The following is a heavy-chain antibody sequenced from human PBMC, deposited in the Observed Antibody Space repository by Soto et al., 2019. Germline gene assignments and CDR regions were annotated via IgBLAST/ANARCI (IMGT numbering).Heavy chain of an antibody. CDR1: GFTVSSNY. CDR3: ARGGSASGGYYYYVMDV. CDR2: IYSGGTT. Sequence: EVQLVESGGGLVQPGGSLRLSCTASGFTVSSNYMSWVRQAPGKGLEWVSVIYSGGTTYYADSVKGRFTISRDNSKNTLYLQMNSLRAEVTAVYYCARGGSASGGYYYYVMDVWGQGTTVTVSS. V-gene: IGHV3-66*01. J-gene: IGHJ6*02. D-gene: IGHD3-16*01.